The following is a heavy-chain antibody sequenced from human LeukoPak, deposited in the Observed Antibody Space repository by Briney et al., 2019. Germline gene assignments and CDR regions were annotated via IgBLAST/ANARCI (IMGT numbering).Heavy chain of an antibody. CDR1: GFTFSSYS. V-gene: IGHV3-21*01. Sequence: GGSLRLSCAASGFTFSSYSMNWVRQAPGKGLEWVSSISSSSSYIYYADSVKGRFTISRDNAKNSLDLQMNSLRAEDTAVYYCAGYVWGSYRYSGAFDIWGQGTMVTVSS. CDR3: AGYVWGSYRYSGAFDI. D-gene: IGHD3-16*02. CDR2: ISSSSSYI. J-gene: IGHJ3*02.